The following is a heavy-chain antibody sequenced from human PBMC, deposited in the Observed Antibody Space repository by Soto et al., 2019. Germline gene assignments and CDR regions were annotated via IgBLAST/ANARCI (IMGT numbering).Heavy chain of an antibody. D-gene: IGHD4-17*01. Sequence: GGSLRLSCAASGFTFSGSAMHWVRQASGKGLEWVGRIRSKANSYATAYAASVKGRFTISRDDSKNTAYLQMNSLKTEDTAVYYCTSNLNFDYGDYVGYYYYYMDVWGKGTTVTVSS. CDR3: TSNLNFDYGDYVGYYYYYMDV. CDR2: IRSKANSYAT. J-gene: IGHJ6*03. V-gene: IGHV3-73*01. CDR1: GFTFSGSA.